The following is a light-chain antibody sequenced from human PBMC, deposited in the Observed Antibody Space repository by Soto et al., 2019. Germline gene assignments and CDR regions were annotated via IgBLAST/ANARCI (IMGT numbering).Light chain of an antibody. CDR3: AAWDDSLRVVL. Sequence: QAVVTQPPSASGTPGQRVTISCSGGRSNIGGYNYVYWFQQYPGTAPKVLVFGTNLRPSGVPDRFSASKSATSGSLTISGLRFEDEADYYCAAWDDSLRVVLFGGGTKLTVL. CDR2: GTN. J-gene: IGLJ2*01. V-gene: IGLV1-47*02. CDR1: RSNIGGYNY.